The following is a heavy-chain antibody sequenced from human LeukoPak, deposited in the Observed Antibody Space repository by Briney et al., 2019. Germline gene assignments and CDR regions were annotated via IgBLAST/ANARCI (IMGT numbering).Heavy chain of an antibody. CDR2: MFYGGST. CDR3: VRQGGWGGAASLIEF. D-gene: IGHD2-15*01. CDR1: GVSITTSTHY. J-gene: IGHJ4*02. V-gene: IGHV4-39*01. Sequence: PSETLSLTCTVSGVSITTSTHYWAWIRQPPGKGLEWIASMFYGGSTYYNASLRSRLTLSVDTSMNQFSLKLSSVTASDTATFYCVRQGGWGGAASLIEFWGQGILATVSS.